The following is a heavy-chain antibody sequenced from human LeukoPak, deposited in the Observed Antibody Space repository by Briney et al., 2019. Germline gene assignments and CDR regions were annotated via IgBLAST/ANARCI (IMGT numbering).Heavy chain of an antibody. CDR3: ARDAGSSSSWYDASFDY. D-gene: IGHD6-13*01. Sequence: SQTLSLTCAISGDSVSSNSAAWNWIRQSPSRGLEWLGRTYYRSKWYNDYAVSVKSRITINPDTSKNQFSLQLNSVTPEDTAVYYCARDAGSSSSWYDASFDYWGQGTLVTVSS. V-gene: IGHV6-1*01. J-gene: IGHJ4*02. CDR1: GDSVSSNSAA. CDR2: TYYRSKWYN.